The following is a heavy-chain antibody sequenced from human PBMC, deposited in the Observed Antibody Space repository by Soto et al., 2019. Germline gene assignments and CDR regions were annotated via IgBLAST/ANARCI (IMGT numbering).Heavy chain of an antibody. J-gene: IGHJ4*02. Sequence: EVQLVESGGGLVQPGGSLKLSCAASGFTFSGSPMHWVRQASGQGLEWVGRIRSKTDSYATAYDASVTGRFTISRDDSKNTAYLQMNSLTTEDRAVYYCTRLTEWLHYSGLDYWGQGTLVTVSS. D-gene: IGHD5-12*01. CDR1: GFTFSGSP. V-gene: IGHV3-73*02. CDR3: TRLTEWLHYSGLDY. CDR2: IRSKTDSYAT.